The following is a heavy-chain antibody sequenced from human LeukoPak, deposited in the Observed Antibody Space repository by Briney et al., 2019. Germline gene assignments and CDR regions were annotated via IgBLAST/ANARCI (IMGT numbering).Heavy chain of an antibody. CDR2: ISGSGGST. V-gene: IGHV3-23*01. CDR1: GFTFSSYA. CDR3: AKDRGSYRNFDY. D-gene: IGHD1-26*01. J-gene: IGHJ4*02. Sequence: GGSLRLSCAASGFTFSSYAMSWVRQAPGKGLEWVSAISGSGGSTYYADSVKGRFTVSRDNSKNTLFVQMNSLRAEDTAVYYCAKDRGSYRNFDYWGQGTLVTVSS.